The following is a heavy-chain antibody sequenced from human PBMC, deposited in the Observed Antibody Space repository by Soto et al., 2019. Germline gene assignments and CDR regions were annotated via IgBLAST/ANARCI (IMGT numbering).Heavy chain of an antibody. Sequence: QVQLQESGPGLVKPSQTLSLTCTVSGGSISSGGYYWSWIRQHPGKGLEWIGYIYDSGSTYYNPSPKSRVTTSVDTSKNQFSLKLSSVTAADTAVYYCARDVTTVTTYRGYYGMDVWGQGTTVTVSS. CDR2: IYDSGST. D-gene: IGHD4-17*01. CDR1: GGSISSGGYY. CDR3: ARDVTTVTTYRGYYGMDV. J-gene: IGHJ6*02. V-gene: IGHV4-31*03.